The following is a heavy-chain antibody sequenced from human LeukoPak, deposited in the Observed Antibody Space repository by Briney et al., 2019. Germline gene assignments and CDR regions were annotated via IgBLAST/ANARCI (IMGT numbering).Heavy chain of an antibody. CDR2: ISGSGGST. V-gene: IGHV3-23*01. D-gene: IGHD3-10*01. J-gene: IGHJ4*02. CDR1: GFTLSSYA. CDR3: AKDRFRITMVRGVIKDY. Sequence: PGGSLRLSCAASGFTLSSYAMSWVRQAPGKGLEWVSAISGSGGSTYYADSVKGRFTISRDNSKNTLYLQMNSLRAEDTAVYYCAKDRFRITMVRGVIKDYWGQGTLVTVSS.